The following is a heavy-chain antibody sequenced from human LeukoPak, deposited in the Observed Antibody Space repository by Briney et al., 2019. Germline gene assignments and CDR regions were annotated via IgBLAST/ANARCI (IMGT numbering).Heavy chain of an antibody. CDR1: GYSFTNYW. CDR3: ARSPLGYCSGNSCSYFEY. CDR2: IYPGGSDT. Sequence: GESLKISCKGSGYSFTNYWIGWVRQMPGKGLEWMGIIYPGGSDTRYSPSFQGQVTISADKSISTAYLQWSSLKASDTAMYYCARSPLGYCSGNSCSYFEYWGQGTLVTVSS. D-gene: IGHD2-15*01. J-gene: IGHJ4*02. V-gene: IGHV5-51*01.